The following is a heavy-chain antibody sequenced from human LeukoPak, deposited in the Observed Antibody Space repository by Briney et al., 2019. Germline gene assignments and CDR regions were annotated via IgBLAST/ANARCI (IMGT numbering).Heavy chain of an antibody. CDR1: GNTFSAYY. V-gene: IGHV1-2*02. Sequence: ASVKVSCKASGNTFSAYYMHWVRQAPGQGLEWMGWINPISGGTNYAPKFQGRVTMTRDKSLGTAYMELTKLRSDDTAVYYCARDPEVTGVGPSWGQGTLVIVSS. CDR2: INPISGGT. CDR3: ARDPEVTGVGPS. J-gene: IGHJ4*02.